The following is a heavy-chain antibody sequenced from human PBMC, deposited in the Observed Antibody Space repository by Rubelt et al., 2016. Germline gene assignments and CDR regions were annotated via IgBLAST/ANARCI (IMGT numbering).Heavy chain of an antibody. CDR3: AREDAYSSSLTN. CDR2: INPSGGST. CDR1: GYTFTSYY. D-gene: IGHD6-13*01. J-gene: IGHJ4*02. V-gene: IGHV1-46*01. Sequence: QVQLVQSGAEVKKPGASVKVSCKASGYTFTSYYMHWVRQAPGQGLEWMGIINPSGGSTSYEQKFQGRVTMTRETATSTVYMGLSSLRSEDTAVYYCAREDAYSSSLTNWGQGTLVTVSS.